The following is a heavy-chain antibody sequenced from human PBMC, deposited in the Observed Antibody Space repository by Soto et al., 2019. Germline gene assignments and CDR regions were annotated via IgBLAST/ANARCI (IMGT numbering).Heavy chain of an antibody. J-gene: IGHJ4*02. Sequence: ASVKVSCKASGGTFSSYAISWVRQAPGQGLEWMGGIIPIFGTANYAQKFQGRVTITADESTSTAYMELSSLRSEDTAVYYCARWSGSRFGELSPSVYFDYWGQGTLVTVSS. V-gene: IGHV1-69*13. CDR3: ARWSGSRFGELSPSVYFDY. CDR1: GGTFSSYA. D-gene: IGHD3-10*01. CDR2: IIPIFGTA.